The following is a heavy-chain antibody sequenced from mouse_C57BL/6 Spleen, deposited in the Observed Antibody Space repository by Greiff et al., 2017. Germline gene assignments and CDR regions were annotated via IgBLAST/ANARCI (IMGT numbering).Heavy chain of an antibody. CDR3: AKNGYPYWYAMDY. Sequence: QVQLQQSDAELVKPGASVKISCKVSGYTFTDHTIHWMKQRPEQGLEWIGYIYPRDGSTKYNEKFKGKATLTADKSSSAAYMQLNSLTSEDSAVYFCAKNGYPYWYAMDYWGQGTSVTVSS. D-gene: IGHD2-2*01. J-gene: IGHJ4*01. CDR2: IYPRDGST. CDR1: GYTFTDHT. V-gene: IGHV1-78*01.